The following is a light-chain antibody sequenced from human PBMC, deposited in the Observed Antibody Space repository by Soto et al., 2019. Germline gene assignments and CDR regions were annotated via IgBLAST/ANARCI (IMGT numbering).Light chain of an antibody. J-gene: IGKJ4*01. Sequence: DIVMTQSPVTLSVSPGERATLSCRASQSVSTDLAWYQQKPGQAPRLLIYRASTGATDIPARFSASGSGTDFTLTISSLQSEDFALYYGQQYNKWPLTFGGGTKVEI. V-gene: IGKV3-15*01. CDR1: QSVSTD. CDR2: RAS. CDR3: QQYNKWPLT.